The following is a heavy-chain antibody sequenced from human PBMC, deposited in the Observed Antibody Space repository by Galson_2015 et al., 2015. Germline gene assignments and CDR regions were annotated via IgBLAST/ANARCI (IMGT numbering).Heavy chain of an antibody. D-gene: IGHD6-6*01. J-gene: IGHJ4*02. Sequence: PALVKPTQTLTPTCTFSGFSLSTSGGGVGWIRQPPGKALEWLALIYWNDDKRYSTSLRSRLTITKDTSKNQVVLTMTNMDPVDTGTYYCAYSPLKLAQFDYWGQGTLVTVSS. CDR2: IYWNDDK. CDR3: AYSPLKLAQFDY. V-gene: IGHV2-5*01. CDR1: GFSLSTSGGG.